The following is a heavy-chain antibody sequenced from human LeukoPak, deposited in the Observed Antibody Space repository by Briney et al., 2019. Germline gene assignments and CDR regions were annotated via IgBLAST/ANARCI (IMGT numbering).Heavy chain of an antibody. CDR2: ISWNSGSI. CDR1: GFTFDDYA. J-gene: IGHJ4*02. CDR3: AKGSDLDY. V-gene: IGHV3-9*01. Sequence: GGSLRLSCAASGFTFDDYAMHWVRQAPGKGLEWVSGISWNSGSIGYADSVKGRFTISRDNAKNSLYPQMNSLRAEDTALYYCAKGSDLDYWGQGTLVTVSS.